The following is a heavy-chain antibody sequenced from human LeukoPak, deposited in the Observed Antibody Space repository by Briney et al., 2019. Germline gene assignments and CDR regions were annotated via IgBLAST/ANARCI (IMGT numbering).Heavy chain of an antibody. V-gene: IGHV3-23*01. CDR1: GFTFSSYS. J-gene: IGHJ5*02. D-gene: IGHD6-13*01. CDR3: AKDHSSWYINWFDP. Sequence: PGGSLRLSCAASGFTFSSYSMDWVRQAPGKGLEWVSCISGSGGSTYYADSVKGRFTISRDNSKNTLYLQMNSLRAEDTAVYYCAKDHSSWYINWFDPWGQGTLVTVSS. CDR2: ISGSGGST.